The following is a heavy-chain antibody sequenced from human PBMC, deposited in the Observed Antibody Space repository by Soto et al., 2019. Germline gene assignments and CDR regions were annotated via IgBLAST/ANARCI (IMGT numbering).Heavy chain of an antibody. CDR2: IRYSGAT. D-gene: IGHD6-13*01. J-gene: IGHJ6*02. CDR3: ARLYSSTWYNLDLDV. V-gene: IGHV4-59*01. CDR1: GGSISTYH. Sequence: PSETLSLTCTVSGGSISTYHWSWIRQPPGKGLEWIGYIRYSGATNYNPSLKSRVTMSVDTSRNQFSLKMNSLTAADTAVYYCARLYSSTWYNLDLDVWGQGTTVTVSS.